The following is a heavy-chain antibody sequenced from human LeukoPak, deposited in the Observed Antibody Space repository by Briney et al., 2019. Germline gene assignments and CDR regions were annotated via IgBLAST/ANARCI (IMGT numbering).Heavy chain of an antibody. CDR1: GFTFSSYA. D-gene: IGHD6-13*01. J-gene: IGHJ3*02. CDR3: ARLIAARNWPYVGAFDI. V-gene: IGHV3-30-3*01. CDR2: ISYDGSNK. Sequence: GGSLRLSCAASGFTFSSYAMHWVRQAPGKGLEGVEVISYDGSNKYYEDSVKGRFTISRDNSKNTLYLQMNSLRAEDTAVYYCARLIAARNWPYVGAFDIWGQGTMVTVSS.